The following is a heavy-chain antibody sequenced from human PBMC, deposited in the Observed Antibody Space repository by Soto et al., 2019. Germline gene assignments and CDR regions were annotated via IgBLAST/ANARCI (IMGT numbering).Heavy chain of an antibody. J-gene: IGHJ6*02. D-gene: IGHD2-15*01. CDR1: GSTFTSYY. CDR2: INPSGGST. Sequence: ASVTVSCTASGSTFTSYYMHWVRQAPGQGLEWMGIINPSGGSTSYAQKFQGRVTMTRDTSTSTVYMELSSLRSEDTAVYYCARRGYFLYYYGMDVWGQGTTVTVSS. V-gene: IGHV1-46*01. CDR3: ARRGYFLYYYGMDV.